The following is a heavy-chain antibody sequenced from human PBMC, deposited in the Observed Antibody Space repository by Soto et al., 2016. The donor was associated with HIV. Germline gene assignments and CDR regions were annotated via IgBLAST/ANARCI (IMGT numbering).Heavy chain of an antibody. V-gene: IGHV3-53*02. Sequence: EVQLVETGGGLIQPGGSLRLSCAASGFTVSSNYMSWVRQAPGKGLEWVSVIYSGGSTYYADSVKGRFTISRDNSKNTLYLQMNSLRAEDTAVYYCARAVRDDYYYYYMDVWGKGTTVTVSS. CDR2: IYSGGST. CDR3: ARAVRDDYYYYYMDV. J-gene: IGHJ6*03. CDR1: GFTVSSNY.